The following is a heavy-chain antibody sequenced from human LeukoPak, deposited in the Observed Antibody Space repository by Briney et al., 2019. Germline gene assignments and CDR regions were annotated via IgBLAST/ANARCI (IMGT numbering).Heavy chain of an antibody. V-gene: IGHV4-4*07. Sequence: SETLSLTCTVSGGSLSSYYWSWVRQPAGEGLEWIGRIYTSGSTNYNPSLKSRVTMSVDTSKNQFSLKLSSVTAADTAVYYCASEDYYDSSGYYSTNWGQGTLVTVSS. CDR2: IYTSGST. CDR3: ASEDYYDSSGYYSTN. CDR1: GGSLSSYY. J-gene: IGHJ4*02. D-gene: IGHD3-22*01.